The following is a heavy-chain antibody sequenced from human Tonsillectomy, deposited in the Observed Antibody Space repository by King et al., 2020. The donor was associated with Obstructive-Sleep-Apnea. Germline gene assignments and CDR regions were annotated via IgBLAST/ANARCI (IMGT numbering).Heavy chain of an antibody. CDR1: GYSISSGYY. CDR3: ARDCIAAAGTAYFDS. V-gene: IGHV4-38-2*02. J-gene: IGHJ4*02. D-gene: IGHD6-13*01. Sequence: VQLQESGPGLVKPSETLSLTCTVSGYSISSGYYWGWIRQPPGKGLEWIGSIYHSGSTYYNPSLKSRVTISVDTSKNQFSLKLSSVTAADTAVYYCARDCIAAAGTAYFDSWGKGTLVTVSS. CDR2: IYHSGST.